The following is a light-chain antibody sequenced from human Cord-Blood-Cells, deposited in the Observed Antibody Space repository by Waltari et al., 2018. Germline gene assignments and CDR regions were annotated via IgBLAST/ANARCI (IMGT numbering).Light chain of an antibody. J-gene: IGKJ5*01. V-gene: IGKV3-11*01. CDR1: QSVSSY. CDR3: QQRSNWSIT. Sequence: EIVLTQSPATLSLSPGERATLSCRASQSVSSYLAWYQQKPGQAPRLLIYDASNRATGTPARFSGSGSGTDFTLTISRREPEDFAVYYCQQRSNWSITFGQGTRLEIK. CDR2: DAS.